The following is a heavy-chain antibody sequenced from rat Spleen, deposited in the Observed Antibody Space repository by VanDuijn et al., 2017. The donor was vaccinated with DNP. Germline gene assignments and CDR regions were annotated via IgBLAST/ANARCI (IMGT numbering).Heavy chain of an antibody. J-gene: IGHJ3*01. CDR1: GYTFTSYY. Sequence: QVHLQQSGAELAKPGSSVKISCKASGYTFTSYYRGWIKQTPGQGLEYIGYINTGSGGTSYNEKFKGKATLTVDRSSSTAFMQLSSLTPDDSAVYYCASDGGFSIWFAYWGQGTLVTVSS. CDR3: ASDGGFSIWFAY. D-gene: IGHD1-11*01. V-gene: IGHV1-43*01. CDR2: INTGSGGT.